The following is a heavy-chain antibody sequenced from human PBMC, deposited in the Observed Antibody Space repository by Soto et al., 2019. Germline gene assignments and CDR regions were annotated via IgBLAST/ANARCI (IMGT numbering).Heavy chain of an antibody. CDR1: ETNLTPSW. Sequence: GESLKISCRPSETNLTPSWIAWVRKMPGKGLEWMGIIFPSDSDTRYSPSFQGQVTISADRSTSTVFLQWASLKASDTAVYFCARKDKSGYFNWFDPWGQGTLVTVSS. D-gene: IGHD3-22*01. CDR2: IFPSDSDT. CDR3: ARKDKSGYFNWFDP. V-gene: IGHV5-51*01. J-gene: IGHJ5*02.